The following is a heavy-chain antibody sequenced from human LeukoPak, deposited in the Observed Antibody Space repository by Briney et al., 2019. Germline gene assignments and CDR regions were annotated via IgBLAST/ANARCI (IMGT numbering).Heavy chain of an antibody. CDR3: ARGGDSGYDWDYYFDY. V-gene: IGHV3-33*01. CDR2: IWYDGSNK. Sequence: GGSLRLSCAASGFTFSSYGMHWVRQAPAKGLEWVAVIWYDGSNKYYADSVKGRFTISRDNSKNTLYLQMNSLRAEDTAVYYCARGGDSGYDWDYYFDYWGQGTLVTVSS. J-gene: IGHJ4*02. D-gene: IGHD5-12*01. CDR1: GFTFSSYG.